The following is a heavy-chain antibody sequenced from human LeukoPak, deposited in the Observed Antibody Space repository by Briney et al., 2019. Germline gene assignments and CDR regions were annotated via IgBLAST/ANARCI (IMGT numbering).Heavy chain of an antibody. CDR3: AACHGDYLYYYYGMDV. CDR2: IVVGSGNT. Sequence: ASVKVSCKASGFTFTSSAVQWVRQARGQRLEWIGWIVVGSGNTNYAQKFQERVTITRDMSTSTAYMELSSLRSEDTAAYYCAACHGDYLYYYYGMDVWGQGTTVTVSS. D-gene: IGHD4-17*01. J-gene: IGHJ6*02. CDR1: GFTFTSSA. V-gene: IGHV1-58*01.